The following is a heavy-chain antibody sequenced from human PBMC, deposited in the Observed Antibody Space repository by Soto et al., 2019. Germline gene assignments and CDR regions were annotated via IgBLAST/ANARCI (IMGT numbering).Heavy chain of an antibody. V-gene: IGHV3-7*02. Sequence: EVQLVESGGGLVQPGGSLRLSCTTSGLAFSTYWMAWVRQAPGKGLEWVGNTKPDETETYYAGSVEGRFTISRDNAKSSLYLQMDSLIVDDTAVYYCATIGDVTFHYWGQGTPVTVSS. D-gene: IGHD4-4*01. J-gene: IGHJ4*02. CDR2: TKPDETET. CDR3: ATIGDVTFHY. CDR1: GLAFSTYW.